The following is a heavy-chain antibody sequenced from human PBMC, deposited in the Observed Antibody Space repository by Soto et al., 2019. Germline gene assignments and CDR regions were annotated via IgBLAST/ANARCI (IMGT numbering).Heavy chain of an antibody. D-gene: IGHD2-2*02. CDR3: ARDADCSSTSCYTNYYYGMDV. V-gene: IGHV1-46*01. Sequence: ASVKVSCKAAGYTFTSYYIHWVRQAPGQGLEWMGIINPSGGSTSYAQKFQGRVTMTRDTSTSTVYMELSSLRSEDTAVYYCARDADCSSTSCYTNYYYGMDVWGQGTTVTVSS. J-gene: IGHJ6*02. CDR2: INPSGGST. CDR1: GYTFTSYY.